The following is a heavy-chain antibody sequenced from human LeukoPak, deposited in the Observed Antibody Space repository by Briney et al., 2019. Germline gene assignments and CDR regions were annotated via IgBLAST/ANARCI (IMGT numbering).Heavy chain of an antibody. Sequence: GASVKVSRKASGYTFTSYAMHWVRQAPGQRLEWMGWINAGNGNTKYSQKFQGRVTITRDTSASTAYMGLSSLRSEDTAVYYCARYYYDSSGYSYYFDYWGQGTLVTVSS. CDR1: GYTFTSYA. CDR2: INAGNGNT. J-gene: IGHJ4*02. V-gene: IGHV1-3*01. CDR3: ARYYYDSSGYSYYFDY. D-gene: IGHD3-22*01.